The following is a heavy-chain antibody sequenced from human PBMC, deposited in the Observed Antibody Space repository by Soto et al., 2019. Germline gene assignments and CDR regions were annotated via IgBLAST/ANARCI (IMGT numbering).Heavy chain of an antibody. CDR1: GGSISSYY. CDR3: ARHTFGYYELWSGHPIPKGFAY. Sequence: PSETLSLTCTVSGGSISSYYWSWIRQPPGKGLEWIGYIYYSGSTNYNPPLKSRVTISVDTSKNQFSLKLSSVTAADTAVYYCARHTFGYYELWSGHPIPKGFAYWGQGTLVTVYS. V-gene: IGHV4-59*08. J-gene: IGHJ4*02. D-gene: IGHD3-3*01. CDR2: IYYSGST.